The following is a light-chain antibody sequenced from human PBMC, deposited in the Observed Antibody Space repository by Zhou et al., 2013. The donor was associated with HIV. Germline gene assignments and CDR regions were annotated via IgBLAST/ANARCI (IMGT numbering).Light chain of an antibody. J-gene: IGKJ3*01. CDR2: DAS. CDR3: QQYDSSPFT. CDR1: QSVSSY. Sequence: EIVMTQSPGTLSLSPGERATLSCRASQSVSSYLAWYQQKPGQGPRLLIYDASNRATGIPARFRGSGSGTNFTLTISSLEPEDVAVYYCQQYDSSPFTFGPGTKVDI. V-gene: IGKV3-11*01.